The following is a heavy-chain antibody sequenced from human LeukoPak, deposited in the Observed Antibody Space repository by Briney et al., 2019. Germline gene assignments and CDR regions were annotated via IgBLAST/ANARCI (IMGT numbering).Heavy chain of an antibody. J-gene: IGHJ6*02. V-gene: IGHV3-30*02. CDR1: GVTFGTYG. CDR2: IRFDGGDK. CDR3: AKVLPLTFFFMDV. D-gene: IGHD4/OR15-4a*01. Sequence: PGGPLRLSCVASGVTFGTYGLRWVRQAPGKGLEWVGLIRFDGGDKYYAYSVMGRFTVSRDNSKNTLYLQMNSLRIEDTAMYYCAKVLPLTFFFMDVGGEETTVTVSS.